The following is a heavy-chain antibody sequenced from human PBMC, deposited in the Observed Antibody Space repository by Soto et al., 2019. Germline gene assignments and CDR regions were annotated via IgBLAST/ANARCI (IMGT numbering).Heavy chain of an antibody. CDR2: IYYRGSS. Sequence: DTLSLTCTVSGDSISSNNYYWGWIRQPPGKGLEWIGNIYYRGSSYYIPSLQSRVIMSVDTSKNQFSLKLSSVSAADTAVYYCARNKILERVLDYWGQGTQVTVSS. D-gene: IGHD1-1*01. V-gene: IGHV4-39*01. CDR3: ARNKILERVLDY. CDR1: GDSISSNNYY. J-gene: IGHJ4*02.